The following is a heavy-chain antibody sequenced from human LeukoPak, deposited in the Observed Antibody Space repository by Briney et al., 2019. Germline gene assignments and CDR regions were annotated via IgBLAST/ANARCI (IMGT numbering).Heavy chain of an antibody. CDR1: GYTFTSYD. V-gene: IGHV1-8*02. CDR2: MNPNSGNT. CDR3: ARAYGSGSSYHPDY. Sequence: VASVKVSCKASGYTFTSYDINWVRQATGQGLEWMGWMNPNSGNTGYAQKFQDRVTLTRDTSISTAYMELSSLTSDDTAVYYCARAYGSGSSYHPDYWGQGTLVTVSS. J-gene: IGHJ4*02. D-gene: IGHD3-10*01.